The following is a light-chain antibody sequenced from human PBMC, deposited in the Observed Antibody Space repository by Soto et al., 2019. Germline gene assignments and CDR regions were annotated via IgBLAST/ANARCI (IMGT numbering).Light chain of an antibody. Sequence: DIQMTQSPSTLSASVGDRVTITCRASQIISRGLAWYQQKPGKAPKLLIYDASNLERGVPSRFSGSGSGTEFPLTISSMPPDDFATYYCQHYNSYSLTFGQGTKLEIK. CDR1: QIISRG. J-gene: IGKJ2*01. CDR3: QHYNSYSLT. V-gene: IGKV1-5*01. CDR2: DAS.